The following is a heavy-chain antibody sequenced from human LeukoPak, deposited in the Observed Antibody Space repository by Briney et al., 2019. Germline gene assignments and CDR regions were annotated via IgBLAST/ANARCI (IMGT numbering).Heavy chain of an antibody. D-gene: IGHD6-13*01. Sequence: GASVKVSCKASGYTFTGYYIHWVRQAPGQGLEWMGWINPNSGGTNYAQKFQGRVTMTRDTSINTAHMELTRLTSDDTAMYYCARSSSSSWYSGLSFDYWGQGTLVTVSS. CDR1: GYTFTGYY. J-gene: IGHJ4*02. CDR3: ARSSSSSWYSGLSFDY. V-gene: IGHV1-2*02. CDR2: INPNSGGT.